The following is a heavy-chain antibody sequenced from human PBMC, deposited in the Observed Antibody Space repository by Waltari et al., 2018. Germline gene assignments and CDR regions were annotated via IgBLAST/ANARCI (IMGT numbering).Heavy chain of an antibody. J-gene: IGHJ4*02. CDR3: ARRMVTTGYFDY. Sequence: QVQLQESGPGLVKPSETLSLTCTVSGGPFSSTSYYWGWIRQPPGKGWGWIGNVFCNGDTYYNPSLKRRVTISIDTSKNQFSLKLTSVTAADTAVYHCARRMVTTGYFDYWGQGTLVTVSS. CDR1: GGPFSSTSYY. D-gene: IGHD4-4*01. V-gene: IGHV4-39*01. CDR2: VFCNGDT.